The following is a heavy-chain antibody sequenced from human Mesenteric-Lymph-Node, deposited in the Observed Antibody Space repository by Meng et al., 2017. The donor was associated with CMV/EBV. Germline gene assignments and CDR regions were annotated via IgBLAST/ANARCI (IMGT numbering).Heavy chain of an antibody. D-gene: IGHD3-3*01. CDR3: AKGTNGVVIIYTLDY. CDR1: GFALPGYG. CDR2: NSHSGGTT. Sequence: SGFALPGYGMAWVRQASGNGLECVSGNSHSGGTTYYAASVTGRFTIYRDNSKNTVYVKMISLRAEDTAVYYCAKGTNGVVIIYTLDYWGQGTMVTVSS. V-gene: IGHV3-23*01. J-gene: IGHJ4*02.